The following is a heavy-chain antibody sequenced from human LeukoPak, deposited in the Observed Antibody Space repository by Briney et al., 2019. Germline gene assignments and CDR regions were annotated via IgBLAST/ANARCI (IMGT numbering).Heavy chain of an antibody. V-gene: IGHV3-30-3*01. CDR1: GFTFSSYA. CDR3: ANGGLQLWLSLGFDY. J-gene: IGHJ4*02. D-gene: IGHD5-18*01. Sequence: GALILSCAASGFTFSSYAMHWVRQAPGKGLEWVAVISYDGSNKYYADSVKGRFTTSRDNSKNTLYLQMNSLRAEDTAVYYCANGGLQLWLSLGFDYWGQGTLVTVSS. CDR2: ISYDGSNK.